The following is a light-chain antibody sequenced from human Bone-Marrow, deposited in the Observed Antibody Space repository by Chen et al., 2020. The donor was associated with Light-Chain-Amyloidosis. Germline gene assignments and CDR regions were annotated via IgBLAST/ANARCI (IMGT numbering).Light chain of an antibody. V-gene: IGLV3-25*03. CDR1: DLPTKY. CDR2: RDT. J-gene: IGLJ2*01. CDR3: QSADSSGTYEVI. Sequence: SYELTQPPSVSVSPGQTARITCSGDDLPTKYAYWYQQKPGQAPVLVIHRDTERPSGISERFSGSSSGTTATLIISGVQAEDEADYHCQSADSSGTYEVIFGGVTKLTVL.